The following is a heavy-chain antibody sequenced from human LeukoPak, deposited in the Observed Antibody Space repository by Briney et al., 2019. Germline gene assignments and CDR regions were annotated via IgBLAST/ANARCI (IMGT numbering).Heavy chain of an antibody. CDR3: ARQDYGGATDYFDY. CDR1: GFIFSTYS. J-gene: IGHJ4*02. V-gene: IGHV3-48*02. CDR2: ISSSGTTI. D-gene: IGHD4-23*01. Sequence: GGSLRLSCAASGFIFSTYSMDWVRQAPGKGLEWLSYISSSGTTIYYADSVKGRFTISRDNVKNSLYLQMNSLGDEDTAVYYCARQDYGGATDYFDYWGQGTLVTVSS.